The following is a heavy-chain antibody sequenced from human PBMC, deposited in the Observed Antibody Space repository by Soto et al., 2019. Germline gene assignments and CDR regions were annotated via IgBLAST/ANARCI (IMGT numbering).Heavy chain of an antibody. D-gene: IGHD1-26*01. Sequence: SETLSLTCTVSGGSISSYYWSWIRQPPGKGLEWIGYIYYSGSTNYNPSLKSRVTISVDTSKNQFSLKLSSVTAADTAVYYCARTRLPQGDYYFVSSDYYGMDVWGQGTTVTVSS. J-gene: IGHJ6*02. CDR2: IYYSGST. V-gene: IGHV4-59*01. CDR1: GGSISSYY. CDR3: ARTRLPQGDYYFVSSDYYGMDV.